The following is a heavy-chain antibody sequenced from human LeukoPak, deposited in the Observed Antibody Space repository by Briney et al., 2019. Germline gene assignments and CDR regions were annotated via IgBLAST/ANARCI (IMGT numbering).Heavy chain of an antibody. Sequence: PSETLSLTCTVSGGSISSYYWSWIRQPPGKGLEWIGYVYYSGSTNYNPSLKSRATMSVDTSKNQFSLKLSSVTAADTAVYYCARDSNYSLIFDIWGQGTMVTVSS. J-gene: IGHJ3*02. CDR1: GGSISSYY. D-gene: IGHD5-24*01. CDR2: VYYSGST. CDR3: ARDSNYSLIFDI. V-gene: IGHV4-59*12.